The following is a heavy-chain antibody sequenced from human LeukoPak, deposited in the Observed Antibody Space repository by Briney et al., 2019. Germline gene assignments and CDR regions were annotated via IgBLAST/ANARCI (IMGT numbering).Heavy chain of an antibody. V-gene: IGHV1-18*04. CDR1: GYTFTGYY. CDR2: ISAYNGNT. J-gene: IGHJ4*02. Sequence: GASVKVSCKASGYTFTGYYMHWVRQAPGQGLKWMGWISAYNGNTNYAQKLQGRVTLTTDTSTSTTYMELRSLTSDDTAVYYCAREFNYGFDYRGQGTLVTVSS. D-gene: IGHD3-10*01. CDR3: AREFNYGFDY.